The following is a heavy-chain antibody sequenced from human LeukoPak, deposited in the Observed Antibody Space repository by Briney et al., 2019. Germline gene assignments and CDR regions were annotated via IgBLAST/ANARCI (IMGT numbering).Heavy chain of an antibody. D-gene: IGHD6-19*01. CDR3: ARDQDSSGWYGGTNWFDP. CDR2: IYYSGST. V-gene: IGHV4-39*07. J-gene: IGHJ5*02. Sequence: WVRQPPGKGLEWIGSIYYSGSTYYNPSLKSRVTISVDTSKNQFSLKLSSVTAADTAVYYCARDQDSSGWYGGTNWFDPWGQGTLVTVSS.